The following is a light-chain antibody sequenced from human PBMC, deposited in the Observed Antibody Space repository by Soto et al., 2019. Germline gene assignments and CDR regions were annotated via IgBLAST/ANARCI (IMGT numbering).Light chain of an antibody. Sequence: IQMTQSPSSLSASVGDRVTITCRASQGIRNDLGWYQQKPGKAPKLLIYAASSLQSGVPSRFSGSGSGTEFTLTISSLRPDDFATYYCQQYHNHETFGQGTKVDIK. CDR1: QGIRND. CDR3: QQYHNHET. CDR2: AAS. J-gene: IGKJ1*01. V-gene: IGKV1-6*01.